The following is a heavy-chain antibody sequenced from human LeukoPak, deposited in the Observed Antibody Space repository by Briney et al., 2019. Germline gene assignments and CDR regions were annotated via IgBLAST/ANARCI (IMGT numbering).Heavy chain of an antibody. Sequence: SETLSLTCTVSGGSISSGSYYWSWIRQPAGKGLEWIGRIYTSGSTNYNPSLKSRVTISVDTSKNQFSLKLSSVTAADTAVYYCARDLPSGWYSKAAAGPDFDYWGQGTLVTVSS. D-gene: IGHD6-13*01. J-gene: IGHJ4*02. V-gene: IGHV4-61*02. CDR3: ARDLPSGWYSKAAAGPDFDY. CDR2: IYTSGST. CDR1: GGSISSGSYY.